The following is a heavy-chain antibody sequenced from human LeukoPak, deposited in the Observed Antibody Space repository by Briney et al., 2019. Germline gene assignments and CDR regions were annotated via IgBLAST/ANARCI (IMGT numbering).Heavy chain of an antibody. CDR2: INHSGST. CDR3: ARGRRKNVEMATIGGYYFDY. CDR1: GGSFSGYY. Sequence: SETPSLTCAVYGGSFSGYYWSWIRQPPGKGLEWIGEINHSGSTNYNPSLKSRVTISVDTSKNQFSLKLSSVTAADTAVYYCARGRRKNVEMATIGGYYFDYWGQGTLVTVSS. J-gene: IGHJ4*02. D-gene: IGHD5-24*01. V-gene: IGHV4-34*01.